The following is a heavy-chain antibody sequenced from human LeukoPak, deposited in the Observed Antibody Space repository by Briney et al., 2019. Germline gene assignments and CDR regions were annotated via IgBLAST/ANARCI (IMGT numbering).Heavy chain of an antibody. D-gene: IGHD3-10*01. Sequence: SETLSLTCAVYGGSFSGYYWSWIRQPPGKGLEWIGEINHSGSTNYNPSFKSRVTISVDTSKNQFSLKLSSVTAADTAVYYCARHVRYYGSGSSLDYWGQGTLVTVSS. CDR2: INHSGST. J-gene: IGHJ4*02. CDR3: ARHVRYYGSGSSLDY. V-gene: IGHV4-34*01. CDR1: GGSFSGYY.